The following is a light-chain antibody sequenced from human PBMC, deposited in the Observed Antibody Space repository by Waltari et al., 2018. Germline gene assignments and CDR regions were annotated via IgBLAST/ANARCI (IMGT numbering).Light chain of an antibody. J-gene: IGLJ1*01. Sequence: QSALTQPASVSGSPGQSITISCSGTDSDVGAYDFVSWYQQHPGKSPHPIIYEVSNRPSGSSSRFSAAKAGNTASLTISGLQAEDEADYYCSSYTTSSAPGVFGTGTRVTVL. V-gene: IGLV2-14*01. CDR3: SSYTTSSAPGV. CDR2: EVS. CDR1: DSDVGAYDF.